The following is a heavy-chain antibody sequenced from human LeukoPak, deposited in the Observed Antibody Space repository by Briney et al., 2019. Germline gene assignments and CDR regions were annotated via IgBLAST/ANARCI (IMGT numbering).Heavy chain of an antibody. CDR3: ARENRYGGVSIDL. D-gene: IGHD6-25*01. CDR2: INPSGGST. J-gene: IGHJ2*01. V-gene: IGHV1-46*01. CDR1: GYTFTSYG. Sequence: ASVKVSCKASGYTFTSYGISWVRQAPGQGLEWMGIINPSGGSTSYAQKFQGRVTMTRDTSTSTVYMELSSLRSEDTAVYYCARENRYGGVSIDLWGRGTLVTVSS.